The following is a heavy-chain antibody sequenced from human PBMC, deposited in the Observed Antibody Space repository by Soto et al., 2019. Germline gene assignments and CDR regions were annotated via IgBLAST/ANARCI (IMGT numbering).Heavy chain of an antibody. J-gene: IGHJ5*02. CDR2: ISAYNGNT. Sequence: ASVKVSCKASGYTFTSYGISWVRQAPGQGLEWMGWISAYNGNTNYAQKLQGRVTMTTDTSTSTAYMELRSLRSDDTAVYYCAREVVYDILTGYPTGNWFDPWGQGTLVTVSS. CDR1: GYTFTSYG. V-gene: IGHV1-18*01. D-gene: IGHD3-9*01. CDR3: AREVVYDILTGYPTGNWFDP.